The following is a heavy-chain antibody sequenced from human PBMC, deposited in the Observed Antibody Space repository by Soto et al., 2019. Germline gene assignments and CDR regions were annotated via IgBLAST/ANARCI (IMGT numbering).Heavy chain of an antibody. J-gene: IGHJ6*02. CDR1: GFTFDDYT. D-gene: IGHD6-6*01. Sequence: GGSLRLSCAASGFTFDDYTMHWVRQAPGKGLEWVSLISWDGGSTYYADSVKGRFTISRDNSKNSLYLQMNSLRTEDTALYYCAKNHEQLAFYYGMDVWAKGPRSRLL. CDR3: AKNHEQLAFYYGMDV. V-gene: IGHV3-43*01. CDR2: ISWDGGST.